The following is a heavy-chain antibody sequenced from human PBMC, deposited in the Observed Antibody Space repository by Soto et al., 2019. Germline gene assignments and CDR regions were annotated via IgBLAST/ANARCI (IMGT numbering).Heavy chain of an antibody. CDR3: ARPKGSYSSGYYYFDY. J-gene: IGHJ4*02. D-gene: IGHD6-19*01. Sequence: QVQLVQSGAEVKQPGSSVKVSCKTSGGTFSTYAIYWVRQAPGQGLEWMGAIIPLFGTADYAQKFQRRVTITADESTSTAYMELSSLRSEDTAVYYCARPKGSYSSGYYYFDYWGQGTLVTVSS. V-gene: IGHV1-69*01. CDR2: IIPLFGTA. CDR1: GGTFSTYA.